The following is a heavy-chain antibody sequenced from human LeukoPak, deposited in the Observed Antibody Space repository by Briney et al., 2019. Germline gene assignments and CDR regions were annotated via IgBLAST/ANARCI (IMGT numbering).Heavy chain of an antibody. J-gene: IGHJ6*04. Sequence: GGSLRLSCAASGFTFSNFEMNWVRQAPGKGLEWVSYIIGSGSSIKYAESVKGRFTISRDNAKNSLYLQMNSLRAEDTAVYYCAELGITMIGGVWGKGTTVTISS. D-gene: IGHD3-10*02. CDR1: GFTFSNFE. CDR3: AELGITMIGGV. V-gene: IGHV3-48*03. CDR2: IIGSGSSI.